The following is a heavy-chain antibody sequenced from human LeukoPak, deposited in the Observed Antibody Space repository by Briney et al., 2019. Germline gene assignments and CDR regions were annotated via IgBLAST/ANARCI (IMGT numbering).Heavy chain of an antibody. CDR2: ISAYNGNT. V-gene: IGHV1-18*01. CDR1: GYTFTSYG. Sequence: GASVKVSCKASGYTFTSYGISWVRQAPGQGLEWMGWISAYNGNTNYAQKLQGRVTMTTDTSTSTAYMELRSLRSDDTAVYYCARGIAAAGKGKYFQHWGQGTLVTVSS. J-gene: IGHJ1*01. CDR3: ARGIAAAGKGKYFQH. D-gene: IGHD6-13*01.